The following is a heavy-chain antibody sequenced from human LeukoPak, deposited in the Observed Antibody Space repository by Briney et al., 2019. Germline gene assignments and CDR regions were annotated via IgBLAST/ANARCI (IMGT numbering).Heavy chain of an antibody. CDR1: GGSISSGSYY. CDR3: ARHEEQLDPYWYFDL. V-gene: IGHV4-61*02. J-gene: IGHJ2*01. D-gene: IGHD6-6*01. Sequence: PSQTLSLTCTVSGGSISSGSYYWSWIRQPAGKGLEWIGRIYTSGSTNYNPSLKSRVTISVDTSKNQFSLKLSSVTAADTAVYYCARHEEQLDPYWYFDLWGRGTLVTVSS. CDR2: IYTSGST.